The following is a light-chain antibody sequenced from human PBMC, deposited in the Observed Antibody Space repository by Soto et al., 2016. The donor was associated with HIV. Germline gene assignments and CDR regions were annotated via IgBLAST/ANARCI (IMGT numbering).Light chain of an antibody. CDR2: RAS. CDR1: QDIRNN. J-gene: IGKJ1*01. Sequence: IQMTQSPSSLSASEGDRVTITCRASQDIRNNSDWYQQKTGKAPKPIVYRASQLQNGVPSRFSGSGSDIYFTLTISSLQPEDFAIYYCLQDFNYPPTFGQGTKVEIK. CDR3: LQDFNYPPT. V-gene: IGKV1-6*01.